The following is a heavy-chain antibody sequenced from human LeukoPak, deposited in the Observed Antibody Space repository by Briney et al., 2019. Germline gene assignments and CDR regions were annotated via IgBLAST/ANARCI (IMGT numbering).Heavy chain of an antibody. CDR2: IYPSGTT. CDR3: ARVQRGWSNDAFDI. Sequence: SETLSLTCTVSGYPISRGFYWGYIRLSPGKGLEWIGLIYPSGTTYYNPSLKSRVTLSVQTSKNQFSLNLRSVTAADTAVYFCARVQRGWSNDAFDIWDQGTMVTVSS. V-gene: IGHV4-38-2*02. D-gene: IGHD6-19*01. J-gene: IGHJ3*02. CDR1: GYPISRGFY.